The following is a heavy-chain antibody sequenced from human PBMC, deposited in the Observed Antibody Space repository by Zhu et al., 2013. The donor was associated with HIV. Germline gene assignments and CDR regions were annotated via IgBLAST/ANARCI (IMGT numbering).Heavy chain of an antibody. V-gene: IGHV1-2*02. J-gene: IGHJ6*02. D-gene: IGHD3-3*01. Sequence: QVQLVQSGAEVKKPGGLSEGLLQGFWIHLHRLLYALGATGPLDKGLSGWDGSTPNSGGTNYAQKFQGRVTMTRDTSISTAYMELSRLRSDDTAVYYCARGLVTIFGVSKTHTNVWGQGTTVTVSS. CDR3: ARGLVTIFGVSKTHTNV. CDR1: IHLHRLL. CDR2: STPNSGGT.